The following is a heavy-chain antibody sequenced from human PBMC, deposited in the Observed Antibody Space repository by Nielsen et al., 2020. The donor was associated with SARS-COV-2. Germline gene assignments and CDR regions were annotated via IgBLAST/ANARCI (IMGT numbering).Heavy chain of an antibody. CDR1: GYTFTSYA. CDR3: ARGGGYDYAFDI. Sequence: ASVKVSCKASGYTFTSYAMHWVRQAPGQRLEWMGWINAGNGNTKYSQKFQGRVTITRDTSASTAYMELGSLRSEDTAVYYCARGGGYDYAFDIWGQGTMVTVSS. CDR2: INAGNGNT. J-gene: IGHJ3*02. D-gene: IGHD5-12*01. V-gene: IGHV1-3*01.